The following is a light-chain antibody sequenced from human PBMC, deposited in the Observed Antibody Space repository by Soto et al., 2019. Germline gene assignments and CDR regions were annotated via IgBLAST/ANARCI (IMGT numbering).Light chain of an antibody. V-gene: IGLV2-23*02. J-gene: IGLJ1*01. CDR1: NSDVGSYNL. CDR3: CSYAGSSTQSYV. Sequence: QSALTQPASGSGSPGQSITISCTGTNSDVGSYNLVSWYQQHPGKAPKVIIYEVSERPSGVSDRFSGSKSGNTASLMISGLQAEDEADYYCCSYAGSSTQSYVFGSGTKSPS. CDR2: EVS.